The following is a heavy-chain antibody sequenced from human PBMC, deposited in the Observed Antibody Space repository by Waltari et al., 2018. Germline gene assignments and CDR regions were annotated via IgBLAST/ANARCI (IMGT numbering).Heavy chain of an antibody. D-gene: IGHD6-13*01. J-gene: IGHJ6*02. CDR1: GFSLSTHGMC. Sequence: QVTLRESGPALVKPTQTLTLTCTFSGFSLSTHGMCVSWIRQPPGKALEWLARIDWNDDKYYSTALQTRLTISKDTSQNQVVLIMTNMDPVDTATYYCARIRLGYTTNWMNYYGMDVWGQGTTVAVPS. V-gene: IGHV2-70*15. CDR3: ARIRLGYTTNWMNYYGMDV. CDR2: IDWNDDK.